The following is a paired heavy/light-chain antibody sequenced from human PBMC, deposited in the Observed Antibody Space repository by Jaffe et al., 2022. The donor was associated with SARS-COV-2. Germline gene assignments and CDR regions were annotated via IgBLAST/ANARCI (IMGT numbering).Heavy chain of an antibody. CDR1: GFIVSRNY. D-gene: IGHD4-17*01. J-gene: IGHJ4*02. CDR2: IYTGGST. Sequence: EVQLVETGGGLIQPGGSLRLSCAASGFIVSRNYMSWVRQAPGKGLEWVSIIYTGGSTYYADSVKGRFTISRDISKNTLFLQMNSLRAEDTAVYYCARTLYGDYVDYWGQGTLVTVSS. V-gene: IGHV3-53*02. CDR3: ARTLYGDYVDY.
Light chain of an antibody. J-gene: IGKJ2*01. CDR1: QSVSSN. CDR3: QQYKNWPYT. Sequence: EIVMTQSPATLSVSPGEGATLSCRASQSVSSNLAWYQQKPGQAPRLLIYGASTRATRIPATFSGSGSGTEFILTISSLQSEDFAVYYCQQYKNWPYTFGQGTKLEIK. CDR2: GAS. V-gene: IGKV3-15*01.